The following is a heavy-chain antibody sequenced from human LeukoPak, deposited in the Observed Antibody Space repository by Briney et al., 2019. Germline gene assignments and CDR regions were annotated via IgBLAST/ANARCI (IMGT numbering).Heavy chain of an antibody. D-gene: IGHD5-24*01. Sequence: PGGSLRLSCAASGFTFSDYYMSWIRQAPGKGLEWVSYISSSGSTIYYADSVKGRFTISRDNAKSSLYLQMNSLRAEDTAVYYCARNGGRRDGYNPRGNYFDYWGQGTLVTVSS. J-gene: IGHJ4*02. CDR1: GFTFSDYY. CDR3: ARNGGRRDGYNPRGNYFDY. V-gene: IGHV3-11*01. CDR2: ISSSGSTI.